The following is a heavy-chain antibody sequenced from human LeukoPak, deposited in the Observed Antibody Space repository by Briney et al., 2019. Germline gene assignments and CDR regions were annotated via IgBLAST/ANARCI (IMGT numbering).Heavy chain of an antibody. D-gene: IGHD3-22*01. J-gene: IGHJ4*02. CDR3: ARDGYYYDSSGNFDY. CDR1: GFIFSSYA. Sequence: GGALRLSCAASGFIFSSYAMHWVRQAPGKGLAWVAVISYDGSNKYYSGSVRGRFTISRDKSKYTLYLQMNSQRAEDTAVYYCARDGYYYDSSGNFDYWGQGTLVTVSS. CDR2: ISYDGSNK. V-gene: IGHV3-30-3*01.